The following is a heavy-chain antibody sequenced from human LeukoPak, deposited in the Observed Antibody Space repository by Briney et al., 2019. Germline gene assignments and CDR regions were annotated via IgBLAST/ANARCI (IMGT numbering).Heavy chain of an antibody. V-gene: IGHV3-23*01. J-gene: IGHJ4*02. CDR2: VSANGGGT. CDR1: GFTFSSYA. CDR3: AKATKAIVVDNYFDY. D-gene: IGHD2-15*01. Sequence: PGGSLRLSCAASGFTFSSYAMSWVRQAPGKGLEWVSAVSANGGGTYYADSVKGRFAVSRDNSKNTLYLHVNSLRAEDTAFYYCAKATKAIVVDNYFDYWGQGTLVTVSS.